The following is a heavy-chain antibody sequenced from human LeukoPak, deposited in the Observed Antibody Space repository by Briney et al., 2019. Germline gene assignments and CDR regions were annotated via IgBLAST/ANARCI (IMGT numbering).Heavy chain of an antibody. D-gene: IGHD2-21*02. CDR1: GGSFSDYF. Sequence: PSETLSLTCSVYGGSFSDYFWSWIRQSPGKGLEWIGEIDDGGNTNYNPSLISRVIVSMEKSKKQFSLVMRSVTAADTAVYHCARFSRITWGDWGDAFDIWGQGTTVIVSS. V-gene: IGHV4-34*01. CDR3: ARFSRITWGDWGDAFDI. CDR2: IDDGGNT. J-gene: IGHJ3*02.